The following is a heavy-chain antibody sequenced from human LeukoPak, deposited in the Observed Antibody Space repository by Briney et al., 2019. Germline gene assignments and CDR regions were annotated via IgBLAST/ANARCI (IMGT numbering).Heavy chain of an antibody. Sequence: GGSLRLSCAASGFTFDDYAMHRVRQAPGKGLEWVSSISSSSSYIYYADSVKGRFTISRDNAKNSLYLQMNSLRAEDTAVYYCARTSRDSSGYYFNYWGQGALVTVSS. CDR3: ARTSRDSSGYYFNY. V-gene: IGHV3-21*01. CDR1: GFTFDDYA. D-gene: IGHD3-22*01. CDR2: ISSSSSYI. J-gene: IGHJ4*02.